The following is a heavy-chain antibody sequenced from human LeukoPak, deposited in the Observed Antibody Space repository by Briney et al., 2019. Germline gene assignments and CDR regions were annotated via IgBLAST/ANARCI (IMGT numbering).Heavy chain of an antibody. D-gene: IGHD6-13*01. J-gene: IGHJ3*02. CDR3: ARDAWGYSRNDAFDI. Sequence: SETLSLTCTVSGGSIGSGGYFWSWIRQHPGKGLEWIGYIYYSGSTYYNPSLKSRVTISVDTSKNQFSLKLSSVTAADTAVYYCARDAWGYSRNDAFDIWGQGTMVTVSS. V-gene: IGHV4-31*03. CDR1: GGSIGSGGYF. CDR2: IYYSGST.